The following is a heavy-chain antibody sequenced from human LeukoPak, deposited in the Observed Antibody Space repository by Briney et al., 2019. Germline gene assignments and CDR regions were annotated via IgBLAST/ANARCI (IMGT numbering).Heavy chain of an antibody. CDR2: IYYSGST. CDR3: ARVQFSSGSAASHFDY. J-gene: IGHJ4*02. CDR1: GGSISSYY. D-gene: IGHD6-19*01. V-gene: IGHV4-59*01. Sequence: SETLSLTCTVSGGSISSYYWSWIRQPPGKGLEWIGYIYYSGSTNYNPSLKSRVTISVDTSKNQFSLKLSSVTAADTAVYYCARVQFSSGSAASHFDYWGQGTLVTVSS.